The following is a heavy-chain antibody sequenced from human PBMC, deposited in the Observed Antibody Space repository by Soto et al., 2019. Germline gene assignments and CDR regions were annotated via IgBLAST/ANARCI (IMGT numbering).Heavy chain of an antibody. D-gene: IGHD6-13*01. V-gene: IGHV1-69*01. J-gene: IGHJ4*02. Sequence: QVQLVQSGAEVKKPGSSVEVSCKASGGTFSSYAISWVRQAPGQGLEWMGGIIPIFGTANYAQKFQGRVTITADESTSTAYMELSSRRSEDTAVYYCARPRTPHSTNYYFDYWGQGTLVTVSS. CDR3: ARPRTPHSTNYYFDY. CDR2: IIPIFGTA. CDR1: GGTFSSYA.